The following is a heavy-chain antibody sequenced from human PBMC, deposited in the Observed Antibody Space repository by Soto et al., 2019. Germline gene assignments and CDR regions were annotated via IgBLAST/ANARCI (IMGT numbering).Heavy chain of an antibody. D-gene: IGHD1-1*01. V-gene: IGHV3-23*01. Sequence: EVQLLESGGGLVQPGGSLRLSCSASGFTFSSYAMVWVRQAPGKGLEWVSTVSGSGDSTNYADSVKGRFTISRDNSKNTVYLQMNSLRAEDTAVYYCAKNHWTTEVSEVLLYCDYWGQGTLVTVSS. J-gene: IGHJ4*02. CDR3: AKNHWTTEVSEVLLYCDY. CDR1: GFTFSSYA. CDR2: VSGSGDST.